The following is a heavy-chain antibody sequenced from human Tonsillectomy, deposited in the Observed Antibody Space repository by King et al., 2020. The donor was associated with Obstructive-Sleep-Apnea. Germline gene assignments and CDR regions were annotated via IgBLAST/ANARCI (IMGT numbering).Heavy chain of an antibody. CDR2: IYYTGST. J-gene: IGHJ3*02. CDR1: GDSISRTSYY. Sequence: QLQESGPGLVKPSETLSLTCTVSGDSISRTSYYWGWIRPSPGKGLECIGTIYYTGSTYYNPSLKSRVTISGDTSENQFSLRLSSVTAADTAVYYCARSVYGAIDAFDIWGQGTMVTVSS. V-gene: IGHV4-39*07. CDR3: ARSVYGAIDAFDI. D-gene: IGHD4-17*01.